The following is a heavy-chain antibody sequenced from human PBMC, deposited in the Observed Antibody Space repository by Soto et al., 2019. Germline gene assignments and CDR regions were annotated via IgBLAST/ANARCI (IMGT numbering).Heavy chain of an antibody. CDR1: GGSFSGYY. V-gene: IGHV4-34*01. Sequence: SETLSLTCAVYGGSFSGYYWSWIRQPPGKGLEWIGEINHSGSTNYNPSLKSRVTISVDTSKNQFSLKLSSVTAADTAVYYCARGPFTGTDLRSYYFDYWGQGTLVTVSS. CDR2: INHSGST. D-gene: IGHD1-7*01. CDR3: ARGPFTGTDLRSYYFDY. J-gene: IGHJ4*02.